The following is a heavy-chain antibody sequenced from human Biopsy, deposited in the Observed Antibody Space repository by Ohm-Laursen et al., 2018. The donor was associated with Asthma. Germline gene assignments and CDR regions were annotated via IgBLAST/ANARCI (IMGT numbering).Heavy chain of an antibody. CDR3: ARTTYGHDGFDP. Sequence: TLSLTCTVSGGSINIGDYYWSWIRQHPVKGQEWIGHIYYSGSTYYNPSLKSRVSISLDTSKNQFSLSLTSVTAADTAVYYCARTTYGHDGFDPWGQGTLVTVSS. CDR2: IYYSGST. V-gene: IGHV4-31*03. CDR1: GGSINIGDYY. J-gene: IGHJ5*02. D-gene: IGHD4-17*01.